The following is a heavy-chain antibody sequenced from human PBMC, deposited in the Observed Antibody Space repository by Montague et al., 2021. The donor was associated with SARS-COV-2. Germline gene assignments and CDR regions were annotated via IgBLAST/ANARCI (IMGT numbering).Heavy chain of an antibody. CDR2: XXWXXXK. Sequence: PALVKPTQTLTLTCTVSGFSLTSSGEGVGWIRQPPGKALEWLAXXXWXXXKRXSPSLKNRLVVTNDSAKNQVVLTVINMDPADTGTYYCAHISKLARVRWFDPWGQGTLVTVSS. CDR3: AHISKLARVRWFDP. V-gene: IGHV2-5*02. CDR1: GFSLTSSGEG. J-gene: IGHJ5*02. D-gene: IGHD3-16*02.